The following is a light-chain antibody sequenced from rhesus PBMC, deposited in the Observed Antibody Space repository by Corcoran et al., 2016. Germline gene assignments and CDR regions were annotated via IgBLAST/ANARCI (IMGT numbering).Light chain of an antibody. J-gene: IGLJ1*01. CDR3: SSYTGTNTFI. Sequence: QAALTQTRSVSGSPGQAVTISCTGTSSDIGAYNYVSWYQQHPGTAPKLMIYAVSKRPSGVSDRVSGSKSGNTDSLTISGLQAEDEADYYCSSYTGTNTFIFGAGTRLTVL. CDR1: SSDIGAYNY. V-gene: IGLV2-32*02. CDR2: AVS.